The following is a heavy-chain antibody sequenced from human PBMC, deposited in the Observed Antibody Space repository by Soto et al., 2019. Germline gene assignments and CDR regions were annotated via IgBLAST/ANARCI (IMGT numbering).Heavy chain of an antibody. V-gene: IGHV4-39*01. CDR1: GGSISCSCYY. D-gene: IGHD1-20*01. CDR2: VFYTGFT. J-gene: IGHJ4*02. Sequence: SETRSLTWAVSGGSISCSCYYWVGLRQSPGKVPEWIGSVFYTGFTSYNPSLKSRVSVSVDTSKNQFSLKVSGVSAADTAVYYCATSQKGYNWNYFDHWGQGALVTVSS. CDR3: ATSQKGYNWNYFDH.